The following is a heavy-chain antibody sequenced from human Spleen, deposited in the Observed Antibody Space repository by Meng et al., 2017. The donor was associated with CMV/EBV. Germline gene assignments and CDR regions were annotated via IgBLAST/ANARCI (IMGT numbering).Heavy chain of an antibody. Sequence: GGSLRLSCEASGFTVSSNYMSWVRQAPGKGLEWVSVIYSGGSTYYADSVKGRFTISRDNSKNTLYLQMNSLRAEDTAVYYCARENYLAIAARDYWGQGTLVTVS. CDR1: GFTVSSNY. CDR3: ARENYLAIAARDY. V-gene: IGHV3-66*02. D-gene: IGHD6-6*01. CDR2: IYSGGST. J-gene: IGHJ4*02.